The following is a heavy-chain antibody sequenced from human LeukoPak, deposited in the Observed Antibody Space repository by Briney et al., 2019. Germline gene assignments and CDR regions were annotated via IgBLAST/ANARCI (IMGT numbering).Heavy chain of an antibody. D-gene: IGHD3-3*01. CDR3: AGANRSYYDFWSGYYTLFDY. Sequence: SETLSLTCTVSGGSVSSGSCYWSWIRQPPGKGLEWIGYIYYSGSTNYNPSLKSRVTISVDTFKNQFSLKLSSVTAADTAVYYCAGANRSYYDFWSGYYTLFDYWGQGTLVTVSS. V-gene: IGHV4-61*01. CDR2: IYYSGST. CDR1: GGSVSSGSCY. J-gene: IGHJ4*02.